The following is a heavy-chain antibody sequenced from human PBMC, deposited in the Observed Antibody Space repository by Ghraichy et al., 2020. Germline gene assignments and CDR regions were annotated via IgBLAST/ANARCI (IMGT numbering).Heavy chain of an antibody. CDR2: IHYKGTS. V-gene: IGHV4-59*02. CDR3: ARDLSYYYDTSGWGWLDP. D-gene: IGHD3-22*01. CDR1: GGSVSNFY. Sequence: SETLSLTCAVSGGSVSNFYWTWIRQPPGKGLEWIGHIHYKGTSNHNPSLTSRVILSVDTSKNQVSLRLFSVTAADTATYFCARDLSYYYDTSGWGWLDPWGQGTTVIVSS. J-gene: IGHJ5*02.